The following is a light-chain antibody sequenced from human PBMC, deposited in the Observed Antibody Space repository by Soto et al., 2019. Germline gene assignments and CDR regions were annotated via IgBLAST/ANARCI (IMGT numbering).Light chain of an antibody. J-gene: IGKJ4*01. V-gene: IGKV3-11*01. CDR2: DAS. CDR1: QTVSTH. CDR3: QHRTNWHLT. Sequence: DIVLTQSPATLSLSPGERATLSCRTSQTVSTHLAWYQQKPGQAPRLLIYDASNRATGIPARFRGSGSWTDFSLTISSLESADFAVDYCQHRTNWHLTFGGGTKVEIK.